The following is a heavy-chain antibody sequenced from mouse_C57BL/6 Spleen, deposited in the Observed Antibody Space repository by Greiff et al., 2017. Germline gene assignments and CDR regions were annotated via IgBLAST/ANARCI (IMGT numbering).Heavy chain of an antibody. V-gene: IGHV1-9*01. J-gene: IGHJ4*01. D-gene: IGHD1-1*01. CDR3: ATWCSFVTSVVATYYYAIDY. CDR2: ILPGSGST. Sequence: LVESGAELMKPGASVKLSCKATGYTFTGYWIEWVKQRPGHGLEWIGEILPGSGSTNYNEKFKGKATLTADTSSNTAYMQHNSRTTEDSAICYCATWCSFVTSVVATYYYAIDYWGQGTSVTVSS. CDR1: GYTFTGYW.